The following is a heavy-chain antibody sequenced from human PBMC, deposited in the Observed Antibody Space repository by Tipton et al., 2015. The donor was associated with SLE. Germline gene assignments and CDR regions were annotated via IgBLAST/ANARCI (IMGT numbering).Heavy chain of an antibody. CDR3: ARGAGSSGDFDY. CDR1: GGSISSCY. V-gene: IGHV4-59*12. J-gene: IGHJ4*02. D-gene: IGHD2-15*01. Sequence: TLSLTCTVSGGSISSCYWSWIRQPPGKGLEWIGYIYYSGSTNCNPSLKSRATISVDTSKNQFSLKLSPVTAADTAVYYCARGAGSSGDFDYWGQGTLVTVSS. CDR2: IYYSGST.